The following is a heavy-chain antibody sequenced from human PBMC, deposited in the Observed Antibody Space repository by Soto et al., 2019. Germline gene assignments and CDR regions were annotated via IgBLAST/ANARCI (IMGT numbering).Heavy chain of an antibody. V-gene: IGHV1-8*02. CDR3: STWGRNGWYTGFF. J-gene: IGHJ4*02. D-gene: IGHD6-19*01. CDR1: GYTFTDYD. CDR2: MNPNSGRT. Sequence: QVQLVQSGAEVRKPGASVKVSCKTSGYTFTDYDINWVRQAPGHGIGWVGRMNPNSGRTDYAQKLEGRVTMTRDISISTAYMELSSLGYDDTAGYFCSTWGRNGWYTGFFWGQGTLVTVSS.